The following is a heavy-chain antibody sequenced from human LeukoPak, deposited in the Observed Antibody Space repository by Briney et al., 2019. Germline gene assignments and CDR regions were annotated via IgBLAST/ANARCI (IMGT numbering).Heavy chain of an antibody. CDR1: GFTFSSYA. V-gene: IGHV3-23*01. D-gene: IGHD2-21*01. CDR2: ISGSGGST. Sequence: GGSLRLSCAASGFTFSSYAMSWVRQAPGKGLEWVSAISGSGGSTYYADSVKGRFTISRDNSKNTLYLQMNSLRAENTAVYYCAKDFGNCGGDCYYFDYWGQGTLVTVSS. CDR3: AKDFGNCGGDCYYFDY. J-gene: IGHJ4*02.